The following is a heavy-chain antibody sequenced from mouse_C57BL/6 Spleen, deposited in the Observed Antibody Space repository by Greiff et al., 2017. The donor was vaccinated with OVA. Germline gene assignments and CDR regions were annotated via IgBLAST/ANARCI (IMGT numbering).Heavy chain of an antibody. CDR3: ARCEEGLFDD. CDR2: INPDNGGT. V-gene: IGHV1-26*01. Sequence: EVQLQQSGPELVRPGASVTLSCKASGYTFTDYDMHWVKQSPGKGLEWIGDINPDNGGTSYNQKFKGKATVTVDKSSSTAYMELRSLTSEDSAVYYCARCEEGLFDDWGQGTTVTVSS. J-gene: IGHJ2*01. CDR1: GYTFTDYD.